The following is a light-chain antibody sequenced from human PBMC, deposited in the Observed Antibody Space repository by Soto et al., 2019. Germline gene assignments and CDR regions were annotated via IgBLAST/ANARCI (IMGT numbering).Light chain of an antibody. CDR3: QQYNNWPF. Sequence: EIVMTQSPATLSVSPGERATLSCRASQSVSSNLAWYQQKPGQAPRLPIYGASTRATGIPARFSGSGSGTEFTLTISSLQSEDFAVYYCQQYNNWPFFGPGTKVDIK. J-gene: IGKJ3*01. V-gene: IGKV3-15*01. CDR1: QSVSSN. CDR2: GAS.